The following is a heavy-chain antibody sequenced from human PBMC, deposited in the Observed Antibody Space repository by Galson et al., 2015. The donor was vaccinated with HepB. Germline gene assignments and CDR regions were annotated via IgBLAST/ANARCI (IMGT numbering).Heavy chain of an antibody. J-gene: IGHJ4*02. Sequence: SLRLSCAASGFSITTNYMNWVRQAPGKGLEWVSVLYPTGSAKIADSVKGRFTISRDNTTNTLYLQMSNLRADDTAVYYCARAAHSYNSHDSWGQGTLVTVSS. CDR2: LYPTGSA. CDR3: ARAAHSYNSHDS. CDR1: GFSITTNY. V-gene: IGHV3-66*01. D-gene: IGHD1-1*01.